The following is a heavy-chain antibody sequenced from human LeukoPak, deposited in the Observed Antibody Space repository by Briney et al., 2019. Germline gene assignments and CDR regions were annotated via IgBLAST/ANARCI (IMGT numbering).Heavy chain of an antibody. V-gene: IGHV4-59*01. Sequence: SETLSLTCTVSGGSISSYYWSWIRQPPGRGLEWIGYIYYSGSTNYNPSLKSRVTISVDTSKNQFSLKLSSVTAADMAVYYCARSVEGYCRGGSCYSYSYYMDVWGKGTTVTVSS. CDR1: GGSISSYY. CDR3: ARSVEGYCRGGSCYSYSYYMDV. D-gene: IGHD2-15*01. J-gene: IGHJ6*03. CDR2: IYYSGST.